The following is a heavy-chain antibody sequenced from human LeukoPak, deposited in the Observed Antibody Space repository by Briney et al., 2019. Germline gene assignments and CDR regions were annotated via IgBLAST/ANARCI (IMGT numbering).Heavy chain of an antibody. D-gene: IGHD2-15*01. J-gene: IGHJ4*02. CDR3: ASESVVVAASSLDY. CDR2: INHSGST. Sequence: PSETLSLTCAVYGGSFSGYYWSWIRQPPGKGLEWIGEINHSGSTNYNPSLKSRVTISVDTSKNQFSLKLSSVTAADTAVYYCASESVVVAASSLDYWGQGTLVTVSS. CDR1: GGSFSGYY. V-gene: IGHV4-34*01.